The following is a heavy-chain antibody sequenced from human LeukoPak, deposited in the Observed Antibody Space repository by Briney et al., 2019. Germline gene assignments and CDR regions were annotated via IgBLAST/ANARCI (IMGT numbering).Heavy chain of an antibody. D-gene: IGHD2/OR15-2a*01. V-gene: IGHV3-23*01. CDR3: ATRSYF. CDR1: GFTFSNYY. J-gene: IGHJ4*02. Sequence: GGSLRLSCAASGFTFSNYYMSWIRQAPGKGLEWVSVISDSGGSTYYADAVKGRFTISRDNSKNIVYLQMNSLRADDTAVYYCATRSYFGGQGTLVTVSS. CDR2: ISDSGGST.